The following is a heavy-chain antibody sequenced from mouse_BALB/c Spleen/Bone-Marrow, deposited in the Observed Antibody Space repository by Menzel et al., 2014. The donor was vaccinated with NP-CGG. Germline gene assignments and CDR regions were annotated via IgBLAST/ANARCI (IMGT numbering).Heavy chain of an antibody. Sequence: EVQRVESGGGLVQPGGSRQLSCAASGFTFSSFAMHWVRQAPEKGLEWVAYISSGSSTIYYADTVMGRFTISRDNPKNTLFLQMTSLRSEDTAMYYCARSGSSSGYFDYWGQGTTLTVSS. CDR2: ISSGSSTI. V-gene: IGHV5-17*02. CDR1: GFTFSSFA. J-gene: IGHJ2*01. D-gene: IGHD1-1*01. CDR3: ARSGSSSGYFDY.